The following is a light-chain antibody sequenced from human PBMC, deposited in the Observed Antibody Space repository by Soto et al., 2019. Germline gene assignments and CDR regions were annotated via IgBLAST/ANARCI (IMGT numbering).Light chain of an antibody. CDR1: QSVSSSY. Sequence: DIVLTQSPSTLSLSPGERATLSCRASQSVSSSYLAWYQQKPGQAPRLLIYGASSRATGIPDRFSGSGSGTEFTLIISSLQSEDVALYYCQQYSNWPPAITCGQGTRREI. CDR2: GAS. CDR3: QQYSNWPPAIT. V-gene: IGKV3-20*01. J-gene: IGKJ5*01.